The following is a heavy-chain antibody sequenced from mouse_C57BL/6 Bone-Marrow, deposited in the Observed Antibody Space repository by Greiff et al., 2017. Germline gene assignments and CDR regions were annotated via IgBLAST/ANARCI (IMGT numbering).Heavy chain of an antibody. CDR3: ARPLIYYGYLDY. CDR1: GYAFTNYL. V-gene: IGHV1-54*01. Sequence: QVQLQQSGAELVRPGTSVKVSCKASGYAFTNYLIEWVKQRPGQGLEWIGVINPGSGGTNYNEKFKGKATLTADNSSSTAYMQLSSLTSEDSAVXFCARPLIYYGYLDYWGQGTTLTVSS. CDR2: INPGSGGT. J-gene: IGHJ2*01. D-gene: IGHD2-2*01.